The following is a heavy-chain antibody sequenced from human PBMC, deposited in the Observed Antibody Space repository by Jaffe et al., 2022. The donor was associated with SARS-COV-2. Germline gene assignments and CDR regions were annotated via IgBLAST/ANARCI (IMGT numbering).Heavy chain of an antibody. V-gene: IGHV4-34*01. CDR1: GGSFSGYY. J-gene: IGHJ5*02. D-gene: IGHD3-3*01. CDR3: ARGPRRRTVRPFGWFDP. Sequence: QVQLQQWGAGLLKPSETLSLTCAVYGGSFSGYYWSWIRQPPGKGLEWIGEINHSGSTNYNPSLKSRVTISVDTSKNQFSLKLSSVTAADTAVYYCARGPRRRTVRPFGWFDPWGQGTLVTVSS. CDR2: INHSGST.